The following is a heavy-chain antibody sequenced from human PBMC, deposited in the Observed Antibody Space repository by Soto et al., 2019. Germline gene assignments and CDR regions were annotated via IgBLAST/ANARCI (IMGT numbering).Heavy chain of an antibody. CDR1: GFTFSDHY. CDR2: IRNKANTYTT. V-gene: IGHV3-72*01. D-gene: IGHD1-26*01. J-gene: IGHJ4*02. Sequence: EVQLVESGGGLVQPGGSLRLSCAASGFTFSDHYMDWVRQAPGKGLEWIGRIRNKANTYTTEDAASVQGRFTISRDDSKSSLYLQMNSLKTEDTAVYYCAGGVGATSGHYYLDYWGQGTLVTVSS. CDR3: AGGVGATSGHYYLDY.